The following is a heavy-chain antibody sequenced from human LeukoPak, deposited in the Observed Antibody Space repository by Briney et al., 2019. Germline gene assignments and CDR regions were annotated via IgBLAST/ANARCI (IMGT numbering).Heavy chain of an antibody. Sequence: PSGSLRLSCAASGFTFSSYSMNWVRQAPGKGLEWVSSTSSSSAYISSADSVKGRLTISTDNAKNSLYLQMNSLRAEDTAVYYCARDSVVVILFDYWGQGTLVTVSA. CDR3: ARDSVVVILFDY. V-gene: IGHV3-21*01. CDR1: GFTFSSYS. CDR2: TSSSSAYI. D-gene: IGHD3-22*01. J-gene: IGHJ4*02.